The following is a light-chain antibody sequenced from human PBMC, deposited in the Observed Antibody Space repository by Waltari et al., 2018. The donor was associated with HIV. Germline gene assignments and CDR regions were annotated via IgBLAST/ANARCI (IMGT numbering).Light chain of an antibody. CDR3: AAWNDSLSGYV. CDR2: RNN. CDR1: SSNIGRYY. V-gene: IGLV1-47*01. Sequence: QSVLTQPPSASGTPGQRVTHSCSGSSSNIGRYYVYWHQQLPGTAPKLLIYRNNQRPSGVPDRFSGSKSGTSASLAINGLRSEDEADYYCAAWNDSLSGYVFGTGTKVTV. J-gene: IGLJ1*01.